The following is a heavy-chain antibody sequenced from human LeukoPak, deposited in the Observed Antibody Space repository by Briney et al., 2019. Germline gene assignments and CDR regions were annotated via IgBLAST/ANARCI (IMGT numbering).Heavy chain of an antibody. J-gene: IGHJ5*02. Sequence: SETLSLTCAVYGGSFSGYYWSWIRQPPGKGLEWIGEINHSGSTNYNPSLKSRVTISVDTSKNQFSLKLSSVTAADTAVYYCARVGVQGSYYRDNWFDPWGQGTLVTVSS. CDR2: INHSGST. CDR3: ARVGVQGSYYRDNWFDP. CDR1: GGSFSGYY. V-gene: IGHV4-34*01. D-gene: IGHD1-26*01.